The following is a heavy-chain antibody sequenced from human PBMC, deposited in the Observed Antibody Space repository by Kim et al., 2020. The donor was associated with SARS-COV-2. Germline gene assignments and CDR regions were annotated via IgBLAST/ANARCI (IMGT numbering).Heavy chain of an antibody. Sequence: GGSLRLSCVASGFTFSSYAMSWVRQAPGKGLEWVSSISGAGGGTHYADSVKGRFTISRDISNNTLFLQMNSLRAEDTAIFYCAKSPKKRSFDWLFDNWGQGTLVTVSS. J-gene: IGHJ5*02. V-gene: IGHV3-23*01. CDR2: ISGAGGGT. CDR3: AKSPKKRSFDWLFDN. CDR1: GFTFSSYA. D-gene: IGHD3-9*01.